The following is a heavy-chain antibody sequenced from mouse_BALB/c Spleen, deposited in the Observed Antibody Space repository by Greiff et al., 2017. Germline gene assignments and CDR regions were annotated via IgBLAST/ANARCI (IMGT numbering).Heavy chain of an antibody. J-gene: IGHJ3*01. CDR2: INSNGGST. CDR3: ARDEGYYDGAWFAY. Sequence: EVQLVESGGGLVQPGGSLKLSCAASGFTFSSYGMSWVRQTPDKRLELVATINSNGGSTYYPDSVKGRFTISRDNAKNTLYLQMSSLKSEDTAMYYCARDEGYYDGAWFAYWGQGTLVTVSA. V-gene: IGHV5-6-3*01. D-gene: IGHD1-1*01. CDR1: GFTFSSYG.